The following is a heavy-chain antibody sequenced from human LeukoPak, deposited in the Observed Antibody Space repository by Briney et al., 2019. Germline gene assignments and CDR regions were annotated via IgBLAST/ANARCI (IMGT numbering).Heavy chain of an antibody. CDR3: ARGGYNWNYDSGGAVYDAFDI. D-gene: IGHD1-7*01. V-gene: IGHV1-8*01. CDR2: MNPNSGNT. J-gene: IGHJ3*02. Sequence: ASVKVSCKASGYTFTSYDINWVRQATGQGLEWMGWMNPNSGNTGYAQKFQGRVTMTRNTSISTAYMELSSLRSEDAAVYYCARGGYNWNYDSGGAVYDAFDIWGQGTMVTVSS. CDR1: GYTFTSYD.